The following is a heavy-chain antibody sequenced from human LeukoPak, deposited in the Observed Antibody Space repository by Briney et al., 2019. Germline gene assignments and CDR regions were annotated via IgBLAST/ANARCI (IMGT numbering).Heavy chain of an antibody. CDR1: GGSISSHY. CDR2: IYYSGST. Sequence: SETLSLTCTVSGGSISSHYWSWIRQPPGKGLEWIGYIYYSGSTNYNPSLKSRVTISVDTSKNQFSLKLSSVTAADTAVYYCARASYYGSGSYYFDYWGQGTLVTVSS. V-gene: IGHV4-59*11. D-gene: IGHD3-10*01. J-gene: IGHJ4*02. CDR3: ARASYYGSGSYYFDY.